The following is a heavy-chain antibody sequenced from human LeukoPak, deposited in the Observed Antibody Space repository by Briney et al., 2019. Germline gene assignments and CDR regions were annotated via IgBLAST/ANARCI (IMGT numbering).Heavy chain of an antibody. J-gene: IGHJ3*02. V-gene: IGHV4-31*03. CDR1: GGSISSGGYS. D-gene: IGHD1-7*01. Sequence: SETLSLTCTVSGGSISSGGYSWSWIRQHPGKGLEWIGYIYYSGSTYYNPSLKSRVTISVDTSKNQFSLKLSSVTAADTAVYYCARDWNYDAFDIWGQGTMVTVSS. CDR2: IYYSGST. CDR3: ARDWNYDAFDI.